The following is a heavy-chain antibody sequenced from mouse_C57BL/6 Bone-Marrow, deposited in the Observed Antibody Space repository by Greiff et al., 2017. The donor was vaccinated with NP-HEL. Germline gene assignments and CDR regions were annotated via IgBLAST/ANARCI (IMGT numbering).Heavy chain of an antibody. CDR2: ISSGSSTI. CDR3: ARGSGSSLWYFDV. V-gene: IGHV5-17*01. D-gene: IGHD1-1*01. J-gene: IGHJ1*03. CDR1: GFTFSDYG. Sequence: EVKLVESGGGLVKPGGSLKLSCAASGFTFSDYGMHWVRQAPEKGLAWVAYISSGSSTIYYADTVKGRFTISRDNAKNTLFLQMPSLRSEDTAMYYCARGSGSSLWYFDVWGTGTTVTVSS.